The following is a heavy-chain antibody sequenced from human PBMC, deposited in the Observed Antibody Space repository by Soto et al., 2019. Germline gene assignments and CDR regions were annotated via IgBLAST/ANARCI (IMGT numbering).Heavy chain of an antibody. CDR3: ARVRAFCTGGSCYSDDAFDI. J-gene: IGHJ3*02. CDR2: ISYDGSNK. Sequence: QVQLVESGGGVVQPGRSLRLSCAASGFTFNTYAMHWVRQAPGKGLEWVTIISYDGSNKYYTDSVKGRFTSSRDNSKSTVFLQMNCLRAEDTAVYYCARVRAFCTGGSCYSDDAFDIWGQGTMVTVSS. D-gene: IGHD2-15*01. CDR1: GFTFNTYA. V-gene: IGHV3-30-3*01.